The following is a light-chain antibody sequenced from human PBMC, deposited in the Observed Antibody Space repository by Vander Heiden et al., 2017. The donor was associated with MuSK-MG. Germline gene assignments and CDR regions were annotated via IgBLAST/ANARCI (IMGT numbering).Light chain of an antibody. CDR3: QSYDSSLSGWV. Sequence: QSVLPPPPSVPVAPGQSVTISCTGSSSNVGAGYDVHWYQQLPGTAPKLLIYGNSNRPSGVPDRFSGSKSGTSASLAITGLQAEDEADYYCQSYDSSLSGWVFGGGTKLTVL. CDR2: GNS. V-gene: IGLV1-40*01. J-gene: IGLJ3*02. CDR1: SSNVGAGYD.